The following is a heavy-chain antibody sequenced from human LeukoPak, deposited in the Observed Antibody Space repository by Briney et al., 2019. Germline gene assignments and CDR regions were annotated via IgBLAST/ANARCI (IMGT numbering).Heavy chain of an antibody. CDR2: FDPENAEI. V-gene: IGHV1-24*01. CDR1: VNTLRELP. CDR3: ATRGSDFWRGFDF. D-gene: IGHD3-3*01. Sequence: ASVKVSCMLSVNTLRELPIQWVRQAGGKGREWMAGFDPENAEIVYAQKFQGRVTMTEDTSTNTAYMELTSLTSDDTALYYCATRGSDFWRGFDFWGQGTQVTVSS. J-gene: IGHJ4*02.